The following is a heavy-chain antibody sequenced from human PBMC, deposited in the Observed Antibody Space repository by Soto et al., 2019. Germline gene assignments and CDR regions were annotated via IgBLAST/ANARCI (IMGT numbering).Heavy chain of an antibody. Sequence: EVKLVESGGGLVQPGGSLRLCCAASGFTFSSDSMTWVRQAPGKGLEWVSYISSSSSTIYYADSVKGRFTISRDNAKNSLYLQMNSLRAEDTAVYYCARHPERIAEIGWFDPWGQGTLVTVSS. V-gene: IGHV3-48*01. CDR3: ARHPERIAEIGWFDP. CDR2: ISSSSSTI. J-gene: IGHJ5*02. D-gene: IGHD6-13*01. CDR1: GFTFSSDS.